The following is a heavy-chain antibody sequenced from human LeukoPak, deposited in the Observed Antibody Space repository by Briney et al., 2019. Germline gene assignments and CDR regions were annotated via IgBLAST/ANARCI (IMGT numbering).Heavy chain of an antibody. D-gene: IGHD5-24*01. J-gene: IGHJ4*02. CDR3: ARGRFTATIPWFGY. CDR1: GFTFSSYS. CDR2: ISSSSSYI. Sequence: GGSLRLSCAASGFTFSSYSMNWVRQAPGKGLEWVSSISSSSSYIYYADSVKGRFTISRDNAKNSLYLQMNSLRAEDTAVYYCARGRFTATIPWFGYWGQGTLVTVSS. V-gene: IGHV3-21*01.